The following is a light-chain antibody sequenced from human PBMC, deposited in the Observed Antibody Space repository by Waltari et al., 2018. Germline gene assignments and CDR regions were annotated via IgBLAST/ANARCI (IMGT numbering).Light chain of an antibody. V-gene: IGLV1-40*01. CDR3: QSYDSSLSGSV. CDR1: SSNIRAGYA. CDR2: NNF. Sequence: SVLTQPPSVSGAPGQEVTISCTGSSSNIRAGYAVHWYQQLPETAPKLLIYNNFDRPSGVPDRFSASKSDTSASLAITGLQADDEAHYYCQSYDSSLSGSVFGGGTKLTVL. J-gene: IGLJ3*02.